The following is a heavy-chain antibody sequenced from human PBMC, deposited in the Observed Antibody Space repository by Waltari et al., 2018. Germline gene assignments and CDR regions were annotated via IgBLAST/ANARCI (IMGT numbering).Heavy chain of an antibody. J-gene: IGHJ6*02. D-gene: IGHD5-18*01. CDR1: GYTFTDYY. CDR3: ARTNRGAGYFMDV. V-gene: IGHV1-2*02. CDR2: IRLNNENI. Sequence: QVQLLQSEAEMKEPGTSVKVACKAFGYTFTDYYMHWVRQAPGQGLEWVRKAPGKGLELMGWIRLNNENITHAQGCQGRVSMTWDTSLNTADMGLSRLRSGDTAVYWCARTNRGAGYFMDVWGQGTTVTVSS.